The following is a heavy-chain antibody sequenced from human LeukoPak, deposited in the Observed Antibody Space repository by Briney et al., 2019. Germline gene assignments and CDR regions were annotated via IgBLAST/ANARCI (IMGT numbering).Heavy chain of an antibody. V-gene: IGHV1-46*01. J-gene: IGHJ6*02. CDR2: INPSGGNT. D-gene: IGHD3-10*01. CDR1: GYTFTSYY. Sequence: ASVKVSCKASGYTFTSYYMHWVRQAPGQGLEWMGIINPSGGNTGYAQKFQGRVTMTRNTSISTAYMELSSLRSEDTAVYYCARVEMTMVRGVIVYYYYGMDVWGQGTTVTVSS. CDR3: ARVEMTMVRGVIVYYYYGMDV.